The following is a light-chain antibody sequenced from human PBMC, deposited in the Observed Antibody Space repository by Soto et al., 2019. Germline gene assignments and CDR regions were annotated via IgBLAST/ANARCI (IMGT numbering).Light chain of an antibody. CDR1: NSDVGGYNF. Sequence: QSALTQPASVSGSPGQSITISCTGTNSDVGGYNFVSWYQQHPGKAPKLMIHEVSNRPSGVSNRFSGSKSGNTASLTISGRQAEDEADYYCSSYISSSSLNVFGTGTKVTVL. CDR3: SSYISSSSLNV. J-gene: IGLJ1*01. V-gene: IGLV2-14*01. CDR2: EVS.